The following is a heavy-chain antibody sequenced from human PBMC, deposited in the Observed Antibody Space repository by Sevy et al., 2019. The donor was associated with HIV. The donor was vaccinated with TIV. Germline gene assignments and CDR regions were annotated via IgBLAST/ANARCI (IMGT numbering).Heavy chain of an antibody. J-gene: IGHJ4*02. CDR2: FSFGCGRI. CDR3: AREECTQPHDY. CDR1: GFTFAKYS. D-gene: IGHD2-8*01. V-gene: IGHV3-23*01. Sequence: GGSLRLSCAASGFTFAKYSMSWVRQAPGKGLEWVSTFSFGCGRINYADSVKGRFTISRDDSKNTLFLQMNSLRAEDTATYLCAREECTQPHDYWGQGTLVTVSS.